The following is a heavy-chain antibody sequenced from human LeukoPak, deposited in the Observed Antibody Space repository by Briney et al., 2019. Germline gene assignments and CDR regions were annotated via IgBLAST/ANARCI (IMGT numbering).Heavy chain of an antibody. CDR1: GFTFSSYS. CDR2: ISSSSSYI. J-gene: IGHJ4*02. V-gene: IGHV3-21*01. Sequence: GGSLRLSCAASGFTFSSYSVNWVRQAPGKGLEWVSSISSSSSYIYYADSVKGRFTISRDNAKNSLYLQMNSLRAEDTAVYYCAREGLQLRVQYSPELDYWGQGTLVTVSS. CDR3: AREGLQLRVQYSPELDY. D-gene: IGHD1-1*01.